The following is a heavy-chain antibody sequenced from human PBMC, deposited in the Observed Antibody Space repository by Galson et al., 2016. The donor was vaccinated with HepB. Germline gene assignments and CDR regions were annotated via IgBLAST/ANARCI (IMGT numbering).Heavy chain of an antibody. D-gene: IGHD3-9*01. CDR2: ISGSGDTT. CDR3: ARDRDDILTGYHPLFDN. V-gene: IGHV3-23*01. J-gene: IGHJ4*02. CDR1: RFTFSTYA. Sequence: SLRLSCAASRFTFSTYAMSWVRQAPGKRLEWVSAISGSGDTTYYADSVKGRFSISRDNAKNTLYLQMNTLRVEDTAVYYCARDRDDILTGYHPLFDNWGQGTLVTVSS.